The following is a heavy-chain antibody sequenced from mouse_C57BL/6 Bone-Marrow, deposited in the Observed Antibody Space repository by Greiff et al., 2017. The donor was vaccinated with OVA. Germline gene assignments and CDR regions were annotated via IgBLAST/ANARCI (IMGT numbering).Heavy chain of an antibody. V-gene: IGHV1-61*01. J-gene: IGHJ2*01. Sequence: QVQLQQSGAELVRPGSSVKLSCKASGYTFTSYWMDWVKQRPGQGLEWIGNIYPSDSETHYNQKFKDKATLTVDKSSSTAYMQLSSLTSEDSAVYYCARSGTTVVATRYFDYWGQGTTLTVSS. CDR1: GYTFTSYW. D-gene: IGHD1-1*01. CDR3: ARSGTTVVATRYFDY. CDR2: IYPSDSET.